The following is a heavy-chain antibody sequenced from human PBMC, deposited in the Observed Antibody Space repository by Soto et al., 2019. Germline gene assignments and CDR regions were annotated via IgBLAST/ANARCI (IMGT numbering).Heavy chain of an antibody. CDR2: SYHLGGT. Sequence: QVQLQESGPGLVKPSGTLSLTCAVSGDSVRSSNWWTWVRQSPGKGLEWIGESYHLGGTNYNPSPKSRVTISVDMAKNQVSLKLSSVTAADTAVYYCATMKKPRGYYYGLNVWGQGTTVTVSS. CDR3: ATMKKPRGYYYGLNV. CDR1: GDSVRSSNW. V-gene: IGHV4-4*02. J-gene: IGHJ6*02.